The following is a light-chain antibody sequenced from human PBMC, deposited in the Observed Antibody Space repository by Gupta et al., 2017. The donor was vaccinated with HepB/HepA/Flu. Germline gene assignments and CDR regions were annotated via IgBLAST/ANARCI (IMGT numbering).Light chain of an antibody. V-gene: IGLV1-44*01. Sequence: QSVTTQPPSGSGLPGQGVTLSCSGSTSNIGVNTLNWYPHLPCSCPKLLIYHNDQRPSGVPDGFSASKSGTSASLAISGLQSGAEADYYCATGHDSVDAQVFGGGTKLTVL. CDR2: HND. CDR1: TSNIGVNT. J-gene: IGLJ2*01. CDR3: ATGHDSVDAQV.